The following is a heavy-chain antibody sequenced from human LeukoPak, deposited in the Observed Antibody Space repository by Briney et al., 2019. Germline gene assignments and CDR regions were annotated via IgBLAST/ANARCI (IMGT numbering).Heavy chain of an antibody. CDR1: GFTFDDYA. V-gene: IGHV3-9*01. Sequence: PGGSLRLSCAASGFTFDDYAMHWVRQAPGKGLEWVSGISWNSGSIAYVDSVKGRFTISRDNAKNSLYLQMNSLRVEDTAWYYCAKDMSGNYVSDFWGQGTLVTVSS. CDR3: AKDMSGNYVSDF. J-gene: IGHJ4*02. D-gene: IGHD1-26*01. CDR2: ISWNSGSI.